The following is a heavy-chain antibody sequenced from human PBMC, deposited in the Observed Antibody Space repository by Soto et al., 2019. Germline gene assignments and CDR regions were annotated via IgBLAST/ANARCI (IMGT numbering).Heavy chain of an antibody. CDR2: INTGNGNT. CDR3: ARDTYLGDAFDM. J-gene: IGHJ3*02. CDR1: GYSLTTSG. D-gene: IGHD7-27*01. Sequence: QVQLVQSGAEVRKPGASVKVSCKASGYSLTTSGIHWVRQAPGHGLEWMAWINTGNGNTRCSQKFQDRVTITRDTSGNTADLELSSLRSEDTAIYFCARDTYLGDAFDMWGQGTMVTVS. V-gene: IGHV1-3*04.